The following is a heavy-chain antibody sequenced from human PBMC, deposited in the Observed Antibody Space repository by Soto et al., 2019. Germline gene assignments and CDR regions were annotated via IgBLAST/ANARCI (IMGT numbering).Heavy chain of an antibody. CDR3: ARDRLGRSCSSISCPGSGFDP. D-gene: IGHD2-2*01. CDR2: INWNGGST. V-gene: IGHV3-20*04. CDR1: GFIFDDYG. Sequence: GGSLRLSCAASGFIFDDYGMSLVRQAPGKGLEWVSGINWNGGSTGYADSVKGRFTISRDNAKNSLYLQMNSLRAEDTALYYCARDRLGRSCSSISCPGSGFDPWGQGTLVTVSS. J-gene: IGHJ5*02.